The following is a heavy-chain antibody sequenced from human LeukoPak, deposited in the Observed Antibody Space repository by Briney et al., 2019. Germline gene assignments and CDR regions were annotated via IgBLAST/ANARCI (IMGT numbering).Heavy chain of an antibody. Sequence: PGESLKISCKGSGYSFTSYWIGWVRQMPGKGLEGMGISYPGDSDTRYSPSFQGQVTISADKSISTAYLQWSSLKASDTAMNYCARVYYYDSSGYYYFDYWGQGTLVTVSS. J-gene: IGHJ4*02. CDR3: ARVYYYDSSGYYYFDY. D-gene: IGHD3-22*01. CDR2: SYPGDSDT. CDR1: GYSFTSYW. V-gene: IGHV5-51*01.